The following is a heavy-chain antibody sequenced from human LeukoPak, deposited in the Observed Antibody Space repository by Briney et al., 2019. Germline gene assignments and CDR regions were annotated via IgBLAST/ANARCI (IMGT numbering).Heavy chain of an antibody. CDR2: ISSGGDAT. J-gene: IGHJ4*02. CDR1: GFTFSIHN. CDR3: AKRGSVGTLGHFDY. V-gene: IGHV3-48*03. D-gene: IGHD6-13*01. Sequence: GGSLRLSCAASGFTFSIHNMDWVRQAPGKGLEWISYISSGGDATHYADSVKGRFTISRDNAKNSLYMQMNSLTAEDTAVYYCAKRGSVGTLGHFDYWGQGTLVTVSS.